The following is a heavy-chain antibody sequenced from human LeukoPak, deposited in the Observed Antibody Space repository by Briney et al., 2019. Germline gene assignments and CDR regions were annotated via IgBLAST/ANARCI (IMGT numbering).Heavy chain of an antibody. CDR2: ITGSGGST. CDR1: GSTFSNYG. Sequence: SCKASGSTFSNYGLSWVRQAPGKGLEWVSGITGSGGSTYYADSVKGRFTISRDNSKNTLYLQMNSLRAEDTAIYYCARDERLLSFLKWGQGTLVTVSS. CDR3: ARDERLLSFLK. D-gene: IGHD3-3*01. V-gene: IGHV3-23*01. J-gene: IGHJ4*02.